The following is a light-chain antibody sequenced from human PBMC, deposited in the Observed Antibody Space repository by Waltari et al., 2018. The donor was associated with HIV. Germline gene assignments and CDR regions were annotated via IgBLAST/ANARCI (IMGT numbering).Light chain of an antibody. CDR2: EVF. Sequence: QSALTQPASVSGSPGQSITIACTGTRSDVGSYNLVSWYQQHPGKAPRLIISEVFKLPSGVSDRFSGSKSANTASLTISGLQAEDEADYHCCSYTDSGTYVVFGGGTRLTVL. V-gene: IGLV2-23*02. CDR3: CSYTDSGTYVV. CDR1: RSDVGSYNL. J-gene: IGLJ2*01.